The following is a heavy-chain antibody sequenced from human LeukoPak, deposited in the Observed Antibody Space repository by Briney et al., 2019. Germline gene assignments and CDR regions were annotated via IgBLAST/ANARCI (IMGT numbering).Heavy chain of an antibody. V-gene: IGHV3-23*01. Sequence: GGSLRLSCAASGFTFSSYAMSWVRQAPGKGLEWVSAISGSGGSTYYADSVKGRFTISRDNSKNTLYLQMNSLRAEDTPVYYCAKQYCSSTSCFYIPTNRKYYYGMDVWGQGTTVTVSS. J-gene: IGHJ6*02. CDR1: GFTFSSYA. CDR2: ISGSGGST. D-gene: IGHD2-2*01. CDR3: AKQYCSSTSCFYIPTNRKYYYGMDV.